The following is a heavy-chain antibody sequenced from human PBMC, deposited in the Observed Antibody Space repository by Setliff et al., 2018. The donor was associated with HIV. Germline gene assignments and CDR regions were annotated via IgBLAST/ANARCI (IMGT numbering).Heavy chain of an antibody. J-gene: IGHJ1*01. D-gene: IGHD3-9*01. Sequence: ETLSLTCAVYGGSFSGYYWTWIRQTPGKGLEWIGEISHSGSTNYNPSLKSRVTISVDTSKNQFSLRLTSVTAADTAVYYCTRGRHYYDILTDYFKEVEYFQYWGQGTLVTVSS. CDR2: ISHSGST. V-gene: IGHV4-34*01. CDR1: GGSFSGYY. CDR3: TRGRHYYDILTDYFKEVEYFQY.